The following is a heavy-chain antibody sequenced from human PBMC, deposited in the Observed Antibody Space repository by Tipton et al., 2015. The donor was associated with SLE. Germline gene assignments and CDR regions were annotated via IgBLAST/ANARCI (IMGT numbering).Heavy chain of an antibody. CDR1: GGSIISYY. Sequence: TLSLTCTVSGGSIISYYWSWIRQPPGKGLEWIGYIYYSGSTNYNPSLKSRVTISVDTSKNQFSLKLSSVTAADTAVYYCARVPGECDYYYYYGMNVWAQG. D-gene: IGHD2-21*02. CDR3: ARVPGECDYYYYYGMNV. J-gene: IGHJ6*02. CDR2: IYYSGST. V-gene: IGHV4-59*01.